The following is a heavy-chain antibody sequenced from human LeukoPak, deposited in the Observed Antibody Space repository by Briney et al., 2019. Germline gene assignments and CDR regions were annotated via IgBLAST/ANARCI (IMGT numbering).Heavy chain of an antibody. CDR3: ARVRGSRGAFDI. D-gene: IGHD6-19*01. Sequence: SETLSLTCTVSGGSISSYYWSWIRQPPGKGLEWIGYIYYSGSTNYNPSLKNRVTISVDTSKNQFSLKLSSVAAADTAVYYCARVRGSRGAFDIWGQGTMVTVSS. J-gene: IGHJ3*02. CDR2: IYYSGST. V-gene: IGHV4-59*01. CDR1: GGSISSYY.